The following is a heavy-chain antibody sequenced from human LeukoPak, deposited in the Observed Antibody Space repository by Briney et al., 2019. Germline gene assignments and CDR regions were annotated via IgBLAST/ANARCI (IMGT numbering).Heavy chain of an antibody. V-gene: IGHV1-2*06. J-gene: IGHJ4*02. D-gene: IGHD1-26*01. CDR2: INPNNGGI. CDR3: ASQNMEWELLAFDY. CDR1: GYTFTVYY. Sequence: ASVKVSCKASGYTFTVYYMHWLRQAPGQGLEWMGRINPNNGGINYAQNFQGRVTMTRDTSISTAYMELSSLISDDTAVYYCASQNMEWELLAFDYWGQGTLVTVSS.